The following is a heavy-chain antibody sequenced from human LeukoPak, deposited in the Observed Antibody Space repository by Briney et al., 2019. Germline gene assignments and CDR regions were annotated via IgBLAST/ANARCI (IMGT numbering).Heavy chain of an antibody. Sequence: GGSLRLSCAASGFTFSSYGMHWVRQAPGKGLEWVAFIRYDGSNKYYADSVKGRFTISRDNAKSSLYLQMNSLRAEDTAVYYCARGSYYDSSGYYSASEWFDPWGQGTLVTVSS. J-gene: IGHJ5*02. CDR3: ARGSYYDSSGYYSASEWFDP. CDR1: GFTFSSYG. V-gene: IGHV3-30*02. CDR2: IRYDGSNK. D-gene: IGHD3-22*01.